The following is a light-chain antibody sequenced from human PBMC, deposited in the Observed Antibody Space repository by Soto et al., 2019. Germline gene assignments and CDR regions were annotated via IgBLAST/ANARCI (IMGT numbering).Light chain of an antibody. CDR2: DAS. CDR3: QQRNVWPPIT. CDR1: QSVRTS. V-gene: IGKV3-11*01. J-gene: IGKJ5*01. Sequence: EIVFSQAPRVRTLFTSGRATHPSKASQSVRTSLAWYQHKPGQAPRLVIYDASLRANGVPARFGGSGSGTDFTLTINSLEPEDFAVYYCQQRNVWPPITFGQGTRLEIK.